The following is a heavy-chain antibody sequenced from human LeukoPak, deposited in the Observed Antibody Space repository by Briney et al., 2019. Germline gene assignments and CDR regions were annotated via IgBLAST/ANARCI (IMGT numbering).Heavy chain of an antibody. CDR1: GLTFSSYS. V-gene: IGHV3-48*01. J-gene: IGHJ4*02. CDR3: ARPRTLNYYDSSGYSVSYFDY. CDR2: ISSSSSTI. Sequence: PGGSLRLSCAASGLTFSSYSMNWVRQAPGKGLEWVSYISSSSSTIYYADSVKGRFTISRDNAKNSLYLQMNSLRAEDTAVYYCARPRTLNYYDSSGYSVSYFDYWGQGTLVTVSS. D-gene: IGHD3-22*01.